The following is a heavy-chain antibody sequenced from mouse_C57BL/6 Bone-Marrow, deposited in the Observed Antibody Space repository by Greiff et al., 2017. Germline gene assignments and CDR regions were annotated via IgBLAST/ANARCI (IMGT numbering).Heavy chain of an antibody. CDR2: IHPNSGST. V-gene: IGHV1-64*01. CDR3: AGYYGSSYGYFDV. D-gene: IGHD1-1*01. J-gene: IGHJ1*03. Sequence: VQLQQPGAELVKPGASVKLSCKASGYTFTSYWMHWVKQRPGQGLEWIGMIHPNSGSTNYNEKFKSKATLTVDKSSSTAYMQLSSLTSEDSAVYYCAGYYGSSYGYFDVWGKGTTVTVSS. CDR1: GYTFTSYW.